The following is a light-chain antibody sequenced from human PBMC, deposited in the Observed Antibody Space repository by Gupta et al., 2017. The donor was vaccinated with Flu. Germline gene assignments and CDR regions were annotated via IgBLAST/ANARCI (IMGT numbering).Light chain of an antibody. Sequence: EAALTQSPGTLSLSPGERATLSCRTSQTLSNNFVAWYQQKPGQAPSLLIYGASTRATGIPDRFSGSGSGTDFTLTISRLEPEDFAVYYCQRYGGSSLTFGGGTRVEIK. J-gene: IGKJ4*01. CDR1: QTLSNNF. CDR2: GAS. CDR3: QRYGGSSLT. V-gene: IGKV3-20*01.